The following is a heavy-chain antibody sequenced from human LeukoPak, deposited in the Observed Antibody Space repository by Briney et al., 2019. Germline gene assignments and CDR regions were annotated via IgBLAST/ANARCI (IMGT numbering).Heavy chain of an antibody. D-gene: IGHD2-2*02. CDR2: IIPIFATT. J-gene: IGHJ4*02. CDR1: GGTFSSYT. V-gene: IGHV1-69*05. CDR3: ASSFAAISSAFDY. Sequence: VASVKVSCKASGGTFSSYTVSWGRKALGQGLKWMGGIIPIFATTNYAQKFQGRVTIITDESTSTAYMELSSLRSEDTAVYYCASSFAAISSAFDYWGQGTLVTVSS.